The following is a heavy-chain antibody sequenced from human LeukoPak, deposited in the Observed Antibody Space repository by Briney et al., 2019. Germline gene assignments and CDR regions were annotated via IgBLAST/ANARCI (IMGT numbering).Heavy chain of an antibody. D-gene: IGHD1-26*01. CDR3: AKDVGKWESLHFFDY. CDR2: ISGSGAST. CDR1: GFTLSTNA. V-gene: IGHV3-23*01. J-gene: IGHJ4*02. Sequence: GGSLRLSCLTSGFTLSTNAKSWVRQAPGKGLEWISGISGSGASTYYADSVKGRFTISRDDSRNTLYLQMNSLRGDDTAVYYCAKDVGKWESLHFFDYWGQGTLVTVSS.